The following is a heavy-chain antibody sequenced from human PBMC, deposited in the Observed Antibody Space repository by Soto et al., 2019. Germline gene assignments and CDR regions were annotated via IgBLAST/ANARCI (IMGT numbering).Heavy chain of an antibody. Sequence: SETLSLTCSVSGGSISGHYWTWIRQSPGKGLEWIGYIFYSGSTNYNPSLKSRVTISVDTSKNQFSLKMSSVTAADTAVYYCARVGSSGWSPDYWRRGNLVTVSS. CDR1: GGSISGHY. CDR2: IFYSGST. CDR3: ARVGSSGWSPDY. V-gene: IGHV4-59*11. J-gene: IGHJ4*02. D-gene: IGHD6-19*01.